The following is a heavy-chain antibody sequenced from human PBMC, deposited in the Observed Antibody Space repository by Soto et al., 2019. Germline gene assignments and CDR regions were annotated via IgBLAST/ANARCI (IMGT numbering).Heavy chain of an antibody. D-gene: IGHD6-13*01. CDR3: ARNIAAALVYYYYYGMDV. CDR1: GFTFSSYA. J-gene: IGHJ6*02. V-gene: IGHV3-30-3*01. CDR2: ISYDGSNK. Sequence: GRSLRLSCAASGFTFSSYAMHWVRQAPGKGLEWVAVISYDGSNKYYADSVKGRFTISRDNSKNTLYLQMNSLRAEDTAVYYCARNIAAALVYYYYYGMDVWGQGTTVTVSS.